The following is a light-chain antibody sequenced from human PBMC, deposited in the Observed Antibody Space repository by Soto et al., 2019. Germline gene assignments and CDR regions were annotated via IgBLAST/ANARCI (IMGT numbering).Light chain of an antibody. CDR1: QDISNL. CDR2: GAS. V-gene: IGKV1-39*01. J-gene: IGKJ1*01. Sequence: DIQMTQSPSSVSASVGDRVTITCRASQDISNLLHWYHQKPGKAPKLLIQGASTLRSGVPSRFSGSGSGTDFTLTISSLQPEDVATYYCQQSYSDSRTFGQGTKVEIK. CDR3: QQSYSDSRT.